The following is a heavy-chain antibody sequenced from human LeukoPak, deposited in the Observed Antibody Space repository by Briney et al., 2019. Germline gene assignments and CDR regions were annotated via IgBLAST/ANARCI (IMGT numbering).Heavy chain of an antibody. CDR2: ISSSSSYI. CDR1: GFTFSSYG. D-gene: IGHD6-19*01. J-gene: IGHJ6*02. V-gene: IGHV3-21*01. Sequence: GGSLRLSCAASGFTFSSYGMHWVRQAPGKGLEWVSSISSSSSYIYYADSVKGRFTISRDNAKNSLYLQMNGLRAEDTAVYYCARSAGSGWYRAPYYYGMDVWGQGTTVTVSS. CDR3: ARSAGSGWYRAPYYYGMDV.